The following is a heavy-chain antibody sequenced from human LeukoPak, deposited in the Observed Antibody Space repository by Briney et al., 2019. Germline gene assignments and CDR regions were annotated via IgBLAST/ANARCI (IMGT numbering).Heavy chain of an antibody. CDR1: GFTFSSYS. J-gene: IGHJ4*02. CDR2: ISSSSSYI. CDR3: AKDLISDIVVVPAAIDY. D-gene: IGHD2-2*02. Sequence: PGGSLRLSCAASGFTFSSYSMNWVRQAPGKGLEWVSSISSSSSYIYYADSVKGRFTISRDNAKNSLYLQMNSLRAEDTAVYYCAKDLISDIVVVPAAIDYWGQGTLVTVSS. V-gene: IGHV3-21*01.